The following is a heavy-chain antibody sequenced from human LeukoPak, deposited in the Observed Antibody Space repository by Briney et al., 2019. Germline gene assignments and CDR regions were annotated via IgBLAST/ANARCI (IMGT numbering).Heavy chain of an antibody. V-gene: IGHV4-61*02. CDR1: GGSISSSSYY. D-gene: IGHD3-10*01. J-gene: IGHJ5*02. CDR2: IYTSGST. CDR3: ARGLVTRNWFDP. Sequence: MASETLSLTCTVSGGSISSSSYYWSWIRQPAGKGLEWIGRIYTSGSTNYNPSLKSRVTMSVDTSKNQFSLKLSSVTAADTAVYYCARGLVTRNWFDPWGQGTLVTVSS.